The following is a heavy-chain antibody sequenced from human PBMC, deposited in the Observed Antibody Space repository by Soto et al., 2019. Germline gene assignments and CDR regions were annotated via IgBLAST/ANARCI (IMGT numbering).Heavy chain of an antibody. J-gene: IGHJ6*02. D-gene: IGHD6-6*01. V-gene: IGHV5-51*01. CDR3: ARQGSSSWLRYYYGMDV. Sequence: GDSLKISCMGSGYSLTSYWIGRVRQIPGKGLEWMVIIYPGDSDTRYSPSFQAKVTISADKSISTAYLQWSSLKASDTAMYYCARQGSSSWLRYYYGMDVWAQGTTVTVSS. CDR1: GYSLTSYW. CDR2: IYPGDSDT.